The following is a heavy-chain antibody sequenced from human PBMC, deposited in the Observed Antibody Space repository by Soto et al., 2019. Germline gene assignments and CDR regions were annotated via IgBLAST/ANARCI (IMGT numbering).Heavy chain of an antibody. CDR1: GGSISSCGYY. J-gene: IGHJ3*02. V-gene: IGHV4-31*03. CDR2: IYYSGST. D-gene: IGHD2-2*01. CDR3: ARSLSPYCSSTSCPSGAFDI. Sequence: QVQLQESGPGLVKPSQTLSLTCTVSGGSISSCGYYWSWIRQHPGKGLEWIGYIYYSGSTYYNPSLKSRVTISVDTSKNQFSLKLSSVTAADTAVYYCARSLSPYCSSTSCPSGAFDIWGQGTMVTVSS.